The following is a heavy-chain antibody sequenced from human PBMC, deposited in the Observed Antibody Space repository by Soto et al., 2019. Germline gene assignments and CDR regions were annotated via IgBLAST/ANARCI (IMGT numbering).Heavy chain of an antibody. V-gene: IGHV3-23*01. CDR3: AKGFDWNPLNWSDP. J-gene: IGHJ5*02. CDR1: GFTFSSYA. CDR2: ISGSGGST. Sequence: GGSLRLSCAASGFTFSSYAMSWVRQAPGKGLEWVSAISGSGGSTYYADSVKGRFTISRDNSKNTLYLQMNSLRAEDTAVYYCAKGFDWNPLNWSDPWGQGTLVTVSS. D-gene: IGHD1-1*01.